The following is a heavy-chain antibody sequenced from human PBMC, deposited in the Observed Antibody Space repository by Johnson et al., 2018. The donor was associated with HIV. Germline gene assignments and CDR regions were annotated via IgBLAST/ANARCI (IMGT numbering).Heavy chain of an antibody. CDR2: ISWNSGSI. J-gene: IGHJ3*02. D-gene: IGHD1-14*01. CDR1: GFTFDDYA. Sequence: VQLVESGGGLVQPGRSLRLSCAASGFTFDDYAMHWVRQAPGKGLEWVSGISWNSGSIGYADSVKGRFTISRDNAKNSLYLQMNSLRAEDTALYYCAKDINREDAFDIWGQGTMVTVSS. V-gene: IGHV3-9*01. CDR3: AKDINREDAFDI.